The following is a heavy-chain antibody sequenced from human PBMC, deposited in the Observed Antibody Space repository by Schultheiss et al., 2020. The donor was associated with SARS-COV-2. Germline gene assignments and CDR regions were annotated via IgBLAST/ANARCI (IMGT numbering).Heavy chain of an antibody. Sequence: ASVKVSCKASGGTFSSYAISWVRQAPGQGLEWMGRMNPNSGNTGYAQKFQGRVTMTRNTSISTAYMELSSLRSEDTAVYYCVRGAPGAVLEWLATDAFDIWGQGTMVTVSS. CDR3: VRGAPGAVLEWLATDAFDI. J-gene: IGHJ3*02. V-gene: IGHV1-8*02. CDR2: MNPNSGNT. D-gene: IGHD3-3*01. CDR1: GGTFSSYA.